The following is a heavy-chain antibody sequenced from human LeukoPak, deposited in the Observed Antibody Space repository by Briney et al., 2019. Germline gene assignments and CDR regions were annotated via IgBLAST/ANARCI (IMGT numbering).Heavy chain of an antibody. CDR3: ARALQYSGYLSGY. Sequence: GGSLRPSCAASGFTFSSYSMNWVRQAPGKGLDWVSSISSSSSYIYYADSVKGRFTISRDNAKNLLYLQMNSLRAEDTAVYYCARALQYSGYLSGYWGQGTLVTVSS. J-gene: IGHJ4*02. D-gene: IGHD4-11*01. CDR1: GFTFSSYS. V-gene: IGHV3-21*06. CDR2: ISSSSSYI.